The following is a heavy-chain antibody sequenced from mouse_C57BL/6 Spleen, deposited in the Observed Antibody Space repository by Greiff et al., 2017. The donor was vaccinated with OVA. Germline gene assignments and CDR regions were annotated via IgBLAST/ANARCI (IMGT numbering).Heavy chain of an antibody. J-gene: IGHJ3*01. Sequence: VQLKESGAELVKPGASVKLSCTASGFNIKDYYMHWVKQRTGQGLEWIGRIDPEDGDTKYAPKFKGKATITVDTSSSTAYPQLSSLTSEDTAVYYCDRSYSSNPAWFADWGQGTLVTVSA. CDR3: DRSYSSNPAWFAD. CDR1: GFNIKDYY. V-gene: IGHV14-2*01. D-gene: IGHD2-5*01. CDR2: IDPEDGDT.